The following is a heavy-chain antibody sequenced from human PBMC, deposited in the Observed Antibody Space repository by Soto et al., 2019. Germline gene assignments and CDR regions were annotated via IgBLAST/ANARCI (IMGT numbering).Heavy chain of an antibody. Sequence: PGGSLRLSCAASVFTFSSYSMNWVRQAPGKGLEWVSYISSSSSTIYYADSVKGRFTISRDNAKNSLYLQMNSLRAEDTAVYYCARVNYDFWSGYSPYYTYYYYMDVWGKGTTVTVSS. CDR1: VFTFSSYS. D-gene: IGHD3-3*01. CDR3: ARVNYDFWSGYSPYYTYYYYMDV. V-gene: IGHV3-48*01. CDR2: ISSSSSTI. J-gene: IGHJ6*03.